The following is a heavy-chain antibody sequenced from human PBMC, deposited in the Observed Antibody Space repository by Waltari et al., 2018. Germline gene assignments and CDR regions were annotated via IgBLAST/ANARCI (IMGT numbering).Heavy chain of an antibody. J-gene: IGHJ2*01. V-gene: IGHV3-23*01. CDR1: GFSFSSYA. D-gene: IGHD3-22*01. CDR3: VRRLIVVASTYWYFDL. CDR2: IGGSGSGT. Sequence: EVQLLESGGGWVQPGESLRLSCAASGFSFSSYAMSWVRQAPGKGLEWVSGIGGSGSGTFYADSVKGRFTISRDNSKTTLYLQVHSLNVEDTAVYYCVRRLIVVASTYWYFDLWGRGTRVTVSS.